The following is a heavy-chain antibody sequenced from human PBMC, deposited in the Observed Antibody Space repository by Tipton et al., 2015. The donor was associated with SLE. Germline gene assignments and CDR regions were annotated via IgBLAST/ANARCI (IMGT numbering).Heavy chain of an antibody. CDR2: IIPLFDMT. CDR3: AREGTGSGSYFYNWFDP. V-gene: IGHV1-69*17. Sequence: QLVQSGAEVKKSGSSVKVSCKASGGTFSSYGFNWVRQAPGQGLEWMGGIIPLFDMTKYAQKYQGRVTITADKSTSTIYMELTSLRSEDTAVYYCAREGTGSGSYFYNWFDPWGQGTLVTVSS. J-gene: IGHJ5*02. D-gene: IGHD3-10*01. CDR1: GGTFSSYG.